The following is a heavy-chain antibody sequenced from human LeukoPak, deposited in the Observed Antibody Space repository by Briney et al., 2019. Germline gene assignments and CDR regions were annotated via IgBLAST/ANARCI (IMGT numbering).Heavy chain of an antibody. CDR2: IYYTGST. Sequence: SETLSLTCTVSGGSVSSYYWSWIRQPPGKGLEWIGYIYYTGSTNYNPSLKSRVTISVDTSKNQLSLKLSSLTAADTAVYYCARDYYDSSGYYLSSFDIWGQGTMLTVSS. V-gene: IGHV4-59*02. CDR1: GGSVSSYY. J-gene: IGHJ3*02. CDR3: ARDYYDSSGYYLSSFDI. D-gene: IGHD3-22*01.